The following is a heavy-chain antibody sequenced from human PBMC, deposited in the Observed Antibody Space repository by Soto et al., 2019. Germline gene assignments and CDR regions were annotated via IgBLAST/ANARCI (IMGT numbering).Heavy chain of an antibody. D-gene: IGHD5-12*01. CDR1: GGTFSSYA. J-gene: IGHJ4*02. CDR2: IIPIFGTA. Sequence: SVKVSCKASGGTFSSYAISWVRQAPGQGLEWMGGIIPIFGTANYAQKFQGRVTITADESTSTAYMELSSLRSEDTAVYYCARGPWLQLVPPDYWGQGTLVTVSS. V-gene: IGHV1-69*13. CDR3: ARGPWLQLVPPDY.